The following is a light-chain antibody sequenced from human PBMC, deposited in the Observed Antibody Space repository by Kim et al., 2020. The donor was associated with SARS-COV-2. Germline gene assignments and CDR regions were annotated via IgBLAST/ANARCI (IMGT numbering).Light chain of an antibody. J-gene: IGLJ2*01. CDR2: EDN. V-gene: IGLV6-57*03. Sequence: GKAGTNSRHPSSGSHSNHHVQWDPQRPGSAPIHVIDEDNQRPSGVPDRFSGSIDSSSNSASLTISGLKTEDEADYYCQSYDISDVVFGGGTKLTVL. CDR3: QSYDISDVV. CDR1: SGSHSNHH.